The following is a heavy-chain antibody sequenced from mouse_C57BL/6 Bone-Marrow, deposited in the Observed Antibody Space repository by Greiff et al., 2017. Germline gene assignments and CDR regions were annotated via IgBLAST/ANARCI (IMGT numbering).Heavy chain of an antibody. CDR2: IDPSDSYT. J-gene: IGHJ3*01. CDR1: GYTFTSYW. V-gene: IGHV1-50*01. D-gene: IGHD1-1*01. CDR3: ARDYYGSSWFAY. Sequence: LQQPGAELVKPGASVKLSCKASGYTFTSYWMQWVKQRPGQGLEWIGEIDPSDSYTNYNQKFKGKATLTVDTSSSTAYMQLSSLTSEDSAVYYCARDYYGSSWFAYWGQGTLVTVSA.